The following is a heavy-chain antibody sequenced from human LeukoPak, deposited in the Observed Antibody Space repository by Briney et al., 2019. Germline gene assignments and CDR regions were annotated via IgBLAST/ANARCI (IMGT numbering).Heavy chain of an antibody. D-gene: IGHD6-13*01. CDR3: AEAQSSSWYFFYY. Sequence: GGSLRLSCAASGFTFSSYAMSWVRQAPGKGLEWVLIISVRGDNTYCADSRKGPFTTSRENSKNSLYLQMNSLRAEGTAVNYRAEAQSSSWYFFYYWGQGTLVSVSS. J-gene: IGHJ4*02. CDR2: ISVRGDNT. CDR1: GFTFSSYA. V-gene: IGHV3-23*01.